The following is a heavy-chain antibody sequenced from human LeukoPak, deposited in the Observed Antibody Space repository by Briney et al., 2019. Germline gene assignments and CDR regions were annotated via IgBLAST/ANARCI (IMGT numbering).Heavy chain of an antibody. Sequence: GASVKVSCKASGYTFTGYYMHWVRQAPGQGLEWMGWINPNSGGTNYAQKFQGRVTMTRDTSISTAYMELSRLRSDDTAVYYCARGAYSSGWPDAFDIWGQGTMVTVSS. CDR1: GYTFTGYY. V-gene: IGHV1-2*02. D-gene: IGHD6-19*01. CDR2: INPNSGGT. CDR3: ARGAYSSGWPDAFDI. J-gene: IGHJ3*02.